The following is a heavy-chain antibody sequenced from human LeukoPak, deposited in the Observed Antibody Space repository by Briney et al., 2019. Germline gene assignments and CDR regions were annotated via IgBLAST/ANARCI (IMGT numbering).Heavy chain of an antibody. D-gene: IGHD1-26*01. CDR2: IRYDGSNK. J-gene: IGHJ4*02. Sequence: GGSLRLSCAASGFTFSSYGMHWVRQAPGKGLEWVAFIRYDGSNKYYADSVKDRFTISRDNSKNTLYLQMNSLRAEDTAVYYCAKALGGGSAFAGYWGQGTLVTVSS. CDR1: GFTFSSYG. V-gene: IGHV3-30*02. CDR3: AKALGGGSAFAGY.